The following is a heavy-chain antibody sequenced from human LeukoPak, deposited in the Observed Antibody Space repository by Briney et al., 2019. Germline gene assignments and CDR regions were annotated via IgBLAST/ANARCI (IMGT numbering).Heavy chain of an antibody. CDR2: INPSGGST. J-gene: IGHJ4*02. CDR3: ARVGPYYEIDY. Sequence: ASVKVSCTASGYTFTSYYMHWVRQAPGQGLEWMGIINPSGGSTSYAQKFQGRVTMTRDTSTSTVYMELSSLRAEDTAVYYCARVGPYYEIDYWGQGTLVTVSS. V-gene: IGHV1-46*01. D-gene: IGHD3-22*01. CDR1: GYTFTSYY.